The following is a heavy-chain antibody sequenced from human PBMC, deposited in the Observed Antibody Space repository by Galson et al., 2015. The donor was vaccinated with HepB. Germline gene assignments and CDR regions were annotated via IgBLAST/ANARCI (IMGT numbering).Heavy chain of an antibody. CDR1: GYTFNPYG. V-gene: IGHV1-18*01. Sequence: SVKVSCKASGYTFNPYGISWVRQAPGQGLEWMGWISAYNGKTNYTQEVQGRVTMTTDTSTSTAYMELRSLRSDDTAMYFCARDTYYGVVIAHDAFDIWGQGTMVTVSS. CDR3: ARDTYYGVVIAHDAFDI. CDR2: ISAYNGKT. D-gene: IGHD3-3*01. J-gene: IGHJ3*02.